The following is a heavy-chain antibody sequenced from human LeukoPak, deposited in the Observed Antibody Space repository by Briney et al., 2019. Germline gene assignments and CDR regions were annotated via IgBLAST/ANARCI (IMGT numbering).Heavy chain of an antibody. Sequence: GGSLRLSCAASGFIISGDSMNWVRQAPGKGLEWIAYISRDSRIKYYADSVRGRFTISRDNAKSSLYLQMHSLRAEDTAVYYCVRDNPRCCGVVPANIDDYWGQGTLVTVSS. V-gene: IGHV3-48*01. CDR2: ISRDSRIK. CDR1: GFIISGDS. D-gene: IGHD2-15*01. CDR3: VRDNPRCCGVVPANIDDY. J-gene: IGHJ4*02.